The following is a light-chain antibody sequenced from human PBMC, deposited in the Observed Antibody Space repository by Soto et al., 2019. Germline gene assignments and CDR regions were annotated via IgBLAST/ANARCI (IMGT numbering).Light chain of an antibody. CDR1: SSNIGNNF. CDR3: GSWDSSLTYV. J-gene: IGLJ1*01. CDR2: DNN. V-gene: IGLV1-51*01. Sequence: QSVLTQPPSVSAAPGQKVTISCSGSSSNIGNNFVTWYQQLPGTAPKLLIYDNNKRPSGIPDRFSGSQSGTSATLVITGLQTGDEAVYYCGSWDSSLTYVFGTGTKLTVL.